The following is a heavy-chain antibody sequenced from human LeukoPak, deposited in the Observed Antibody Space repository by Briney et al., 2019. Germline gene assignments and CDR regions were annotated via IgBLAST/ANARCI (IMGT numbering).Heavy chain of an antibody. J-gene: IGHJ3*02. CDR3: ATGLIVGATGGAFDI. CDR1: GYSLSELS. CDR2: FDPEDGET. D-gene: IGHD1-26*01. Sequence: ASVKVSCKVSGYSLSELSMHWVRLTPGKGLEWMGGFDPEDGETIYAQKFQGRVTMTEDTSTDTAYMELSSLRSEDTAVYYCATGLIVGATGGAFDIWGQGTMVTVSS. V-gene: IGHV1-24*01.